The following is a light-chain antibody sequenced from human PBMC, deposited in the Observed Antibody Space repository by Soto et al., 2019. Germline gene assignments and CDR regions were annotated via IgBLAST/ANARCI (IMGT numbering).Light chain of an antibody. CDR1: SSDVGGYNY. CDR3: SSYTSSSTLYV. V-gene: IGLV2-14*01. J-gene: IGLJ1*01. CDR2: DVS. Sequence: QSALTQPASVSGSPGQSITISCTGTSSDVGGYNYVSWYQQHPGKVPKLMIYDVSNRPSGVSNRFSGSKSGNTASLNISGLQAEDEADYYCSSYTSSSTLYVFGTGTKLTVL.